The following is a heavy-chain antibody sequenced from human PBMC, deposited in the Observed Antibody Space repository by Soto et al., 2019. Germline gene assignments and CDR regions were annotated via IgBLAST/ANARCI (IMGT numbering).Heavy chain of an antibody. CDR3: ARGRKMYYDSSGYPPPYYYYGMDV. CDR2: IIPIFGTA. D-gene: IGHD3-22*01. Sequence: ASAKVSCKASGGTFSSYAISWVRQAPGQGLEWVGGIIPIFGTANYAQKFQGRVTITADKSTSTAYMGLSSLRSEDTAVYYCARGRKMYYDSSGYPPPYYYYGMDVWGQGTTVTVS. J-gene: IGHJ6*02. V-gene: IGHV1-69*06. CDR1: GGTFSSYA.